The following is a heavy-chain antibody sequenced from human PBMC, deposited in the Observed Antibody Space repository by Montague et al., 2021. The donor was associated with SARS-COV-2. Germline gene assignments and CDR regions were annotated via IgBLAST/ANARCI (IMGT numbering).Heavy chain of an antibody. V-gene: IGHV4-61*02. CDR3: GRDSVSYGLDV. J-gene: IGHJ6*02. D-gene: IGHD3-16*01. CDR1: GGSISSGSYY. Sequence: TLSLTCTVSGGSISSGSYYWSWIRQPPGKGLEWIGRIYNSGPTNYNPSLKSRVTISLDRAKNHFSLLLSSVTAADTATYYCGRDSVSYGLDVWGQGTTVTVSS. CDR2: IYNSGPT.